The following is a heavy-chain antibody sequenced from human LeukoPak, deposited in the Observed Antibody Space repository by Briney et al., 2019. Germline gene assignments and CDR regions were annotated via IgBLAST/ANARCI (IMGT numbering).Heavy chain of an antibody. CDR3: ASESFRGYSYGPLPFDY. D-gene: IGHD5-18*01. Sequence: SANVSCKASGGTFSSYAISWVRQAPGQGLEWMGGIIPIFGTANYAQKFQGRVTITADESTSTAYMELSSLRSEDTAVYYCASESFRGYSYGPLPFDYWGQGTLVTVSS. CDR1: GGTFSSYA. V-gene: IGHV1-69*13. J-gene: IGHJ4*02. CDR2: IIPIFGTA.